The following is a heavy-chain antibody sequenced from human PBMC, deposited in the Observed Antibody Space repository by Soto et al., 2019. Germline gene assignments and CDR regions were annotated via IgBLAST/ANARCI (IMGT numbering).Heavy chain of an antibody. CDR1: GYTFTSYG. CDR2: ISAYNGDT. J-gene: IGHJ4*02. CDR3: ARVPSYSTLDY. D-gene: IGHD2-21*01. V-gene: IGHV1-18*04. Sequence: QVQLLQSGAEVMQPGASVKVSCKASGYTFTSYGVSWVRQAPGQGLEWMGWISAYNGDTKYSQKFQGRISLTTDTYTRTAYMELRSLRSDDTAVYYCARVPSYSTLDYWGQGTLVTVSS.